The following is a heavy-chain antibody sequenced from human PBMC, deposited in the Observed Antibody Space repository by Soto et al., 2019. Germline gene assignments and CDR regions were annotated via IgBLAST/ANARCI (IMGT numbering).Heavy chain of an antibody. D-gene: IGHD3-10*01. CDR1: GYSISSGYY. J-gene: IGHJ4*02. V-gene: IGHV4-38-2*02. CDR3: ARDVRDYYGSGNYFDY. CDR2: IYHSGST. Sequence: SETLSLTCAVSGYSISSGYYWGWIRQPPGQGLEWIGSIYHSGSTYYNPSLKSRVTISVDTSKNQFSLKLSSVTAADTAVYYCARDVRDYYGSGNYFDYWGQGTLVTVSS.